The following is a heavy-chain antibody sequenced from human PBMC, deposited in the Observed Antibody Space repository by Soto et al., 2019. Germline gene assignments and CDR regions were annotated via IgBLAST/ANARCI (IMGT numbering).Heavy chain of an antibody. Sequence: QVQLVQSGAEVKKPGSSVKVSCKASGGTFSSYAISWVRQAPGQGLEWMGGIIPIFGTANYAQKFQGRVTNTADESTSTAYMELSSLRSEDTAVYYCARGSDSSGPTTDNWFDPWGQGTLVTVSS. CDR3: ARGSDSSGPTTDNWFDP. V-gene: IGHV1-69*12. CDR2: IIPIFGTA. CDR1: GGTFSSYA. J-gene: IGHJ5*02. D-gene: IGHD3-22*01.